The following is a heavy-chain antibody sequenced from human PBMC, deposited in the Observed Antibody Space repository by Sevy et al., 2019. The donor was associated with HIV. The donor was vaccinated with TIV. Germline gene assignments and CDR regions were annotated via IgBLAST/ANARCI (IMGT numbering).Heavy chain of an antibody. J-gene: IGHJ6*03. D-gene: IGHD5-18*01. Sequence: GGSLRLSCAASGFTFSNAWMSWVRQAPGKGLEWVGRIKSKTDGGKTDYAAPVKGRFTISRDDSKNTLYLQMNSLKTEDTAVYYCTTMQLWLNYYYYMDVWGKGTTVTVSS. CDR1: GFTFSNAW. V-gene: IGHV3-15*01. CDR3: TTMQLWLNYYYYMDV. CDR2: IKSKTDGGKT.